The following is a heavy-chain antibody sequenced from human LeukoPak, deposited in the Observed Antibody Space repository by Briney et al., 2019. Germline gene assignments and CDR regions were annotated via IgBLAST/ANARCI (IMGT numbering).Heavy chain of an antibody. CDR1: GGSSSGYY. J-gene: IGHJ4*02. V-gene: IGHV4-34*01. Sequence: SETLSLTCAVYGGSSSGYYWSWIRQPPGKGLEWIGEINHSGSTNYNPSLKSRVTISVDTSKNQFSLKLSSVTAADTAVCYCARATPATRWFGDWGQGTLVTVSS. CDR3: ARATPATRWFGD. CDR2: INHSGST. D-gene: IGHD3-10*01.